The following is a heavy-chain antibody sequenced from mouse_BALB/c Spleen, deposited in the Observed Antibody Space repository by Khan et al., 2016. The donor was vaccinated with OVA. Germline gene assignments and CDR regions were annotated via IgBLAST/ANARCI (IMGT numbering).Heavy chain of an antibody. Sequence: VQLKQSGTVLARPGASVKMSCKASGYTFTRSWMHWVKQRPGQGLEWIGAINPGNGDTNYTEKFKGKAKLTAVTSTSTAYMELTSLTNEDSAVDDGTRRNRDVAWFAYWGQGTLVTVSA. J-gene: IGHJ3*01. CDR3: TRRNRDVAWFAY. CDR1: GYTFTRSW. D-gene: IGHD4-1*01. CDR2: INPGNGDT. V-gene: IGHV1-5*01.